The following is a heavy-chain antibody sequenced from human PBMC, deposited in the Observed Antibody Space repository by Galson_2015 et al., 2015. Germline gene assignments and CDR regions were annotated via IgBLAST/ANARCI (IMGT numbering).Heavy chain of an antibody. D-gene: IGHD1-1*01. CDR2: IVGSGSSS. V-gene: IGHV3-23*01. CDR1: GFTFSSDA. J-gene: IGHJ4*02. CDR3: AKGPGGNVLTTDY. Sequence: SLRLSCAASGFTFSSDAMNWVRQAPGRGLEWVSTIVGSGSSSYYADSVKGQFTISRDNSKNTLYLQMNSLRAEDTAIYYCAKGPGGNVLTTDYWGQGTLVTVSS.